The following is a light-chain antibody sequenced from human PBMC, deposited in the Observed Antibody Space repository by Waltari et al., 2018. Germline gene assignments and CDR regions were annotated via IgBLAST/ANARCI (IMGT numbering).Light chain of an antibody. CDR2: DVS. CDR3: SSYTSSSTLV. Sequence: QSALTQPASVSGSPGQSITISCTGTSSDVGGYNYVSWYQQHPGKAHKIMIYDVSKRPSGVSNRFSVSNSGNTASLTISGLQAEDEADYYCSSYTSSSTLVFGGGTKLTVL. V-gene: IGLV2-14*01. CDR1: SSDVGGYNY. J-gene: IGLJ2*01.